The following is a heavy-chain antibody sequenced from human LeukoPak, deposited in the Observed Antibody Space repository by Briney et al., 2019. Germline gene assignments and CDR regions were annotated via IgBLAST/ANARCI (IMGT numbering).Heavy chain of an antibody. V-gene: IGHV3-66*01. D-gene: IGHD3-16*01. J-gene: IGHJ3*01. CDR3: AKDQPLMID. Sequence: PGGSLRLSCAISGLTVSANYMNWVRQAPGKGLEWVSVIYSGGSTYYADSVKGRFTISRDNSKNTLYLQMNSLRVEDTAVYYCAKDQPLMIDWGQGTMVTVSS. CDR1: GLTVSANY. CDR2: IYSGGST.